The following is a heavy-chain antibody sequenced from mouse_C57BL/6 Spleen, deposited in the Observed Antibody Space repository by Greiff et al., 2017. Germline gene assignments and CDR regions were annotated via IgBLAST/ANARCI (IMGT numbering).Heavy chain of an antibody. D-gene: IGHD5-5*01. Sequence: EVKLMESEGGLVQPGSSMKLSCTASGFTFSDYYMAWVRQVPEKGLEWVANINYDGSSTYYLDSLKSHFIISRGNAKNILYLQMSSLKSEDTATYYCARGTTGYFDVWGTGTTVTVSS. J-gene: IGHJ1*03. V-gene: IGHV5-16*01. CDR1: GFTFSDYY. CDR2: INYDGSST. CDR3: ARGTTGYFDV.